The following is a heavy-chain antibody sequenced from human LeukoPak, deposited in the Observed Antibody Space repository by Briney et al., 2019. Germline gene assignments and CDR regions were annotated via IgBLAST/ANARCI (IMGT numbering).Heavy chain of an antibody. CDR1: GGSISSSCYY. CDR3: ARVLSGWQHYYYYYYMDV. D-gene: IGHD6-19*01. Sequence: SETLSLTCTVSGGSISSSCYYWGWIRQHPGKGLEWIGSIYYSGSTYYNPSLKSRVTISVDTSKNQFSLKLSSVTAADTAVYYCARVLSGWQHYYYYYYMDVWGKGTTVTVSS. J-gene: IGHJ6*03. V-gene: IGHV4-39*07. CDR2: IYYSGST.